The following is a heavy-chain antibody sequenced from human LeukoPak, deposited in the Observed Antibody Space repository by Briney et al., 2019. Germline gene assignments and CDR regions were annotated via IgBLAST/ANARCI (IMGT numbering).Heavy chain of an antibody. Sequence: GGSLRLSCAASGFTFRSYWMTWVRRAPGKGLEWVANIKEDGSETYYVDSVKGRFTISRDNAKDSVNLQMNSLRAEDTAVYYCARERYSNRWYRDYWGQGTLVAVSS. D-gene: IGHD6-13*01. CDR1: GFTFRSYW. J-gene: IGHJ4*02. CDR3: ARERYSNRWYRDY. CDR2: IKEDGSET. V-gene: IGHV3-7*03.